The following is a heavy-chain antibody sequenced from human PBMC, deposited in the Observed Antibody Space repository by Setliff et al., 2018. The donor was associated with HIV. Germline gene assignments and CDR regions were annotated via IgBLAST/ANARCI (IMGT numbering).Heavy chain of an antibody. CDR3: ARGDTAMVPYYFDY. CDR2: INTVNGNT. Sequence: ASVKVSCKASGYTFTRNAMHWVRQAPGQRLEWMGWINTVNGNTKYSQKFQGRVTITRDTSASTVYMELSSLRSGDTAVYYCARGDTAMVPYYFDYWGQGTLVTVSS. V-gene: IGHV1-3*04. J-gene: IGHJ4*02. CDR1: GYTFTRNA. D-gene: IGHD5-18*01.